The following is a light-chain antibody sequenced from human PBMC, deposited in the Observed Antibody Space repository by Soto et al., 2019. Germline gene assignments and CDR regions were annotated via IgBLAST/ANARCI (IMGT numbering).Light chain of an antibody. CDR2: KAS. CDR1: QSISIW. Sequence: DIQMTQSPSTLSASVGDRVTITCPASQSISIWLAWYQQKPGKAPKILIYKASSLERGVPSRFSGSGSGTEFTLTISSLQPDDFATYYCQQYSTYTPRTFGQGTKVDIK. CDR3: QQYSTYTPRT. V-gene: IGKV1-5*03. J-gene: IGKJ1*01.